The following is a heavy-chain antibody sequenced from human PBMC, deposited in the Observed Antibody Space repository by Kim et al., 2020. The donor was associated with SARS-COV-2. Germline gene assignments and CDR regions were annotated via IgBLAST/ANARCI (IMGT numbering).Heavy chain of an antibody. J-gene: IGHJ3*02. V-gene: IGHV3-7*01. Sequence: GGSLRLSCAASGFTFSSYWMSWVRQAPGKGLEWVANIKQDGSEKYYVDSVKGRFTISRDNAKNSLYLQMNSLRAEDTAVYYCAREYCSGGSCYWGVAFDIWGQGTMVTVSS. D-gene: IGHD2-15*01. CDR1: GFTFSSYW. CDR3: AREYCSGGSCYWGVAFDI. CDR2: IKQDGSEK.